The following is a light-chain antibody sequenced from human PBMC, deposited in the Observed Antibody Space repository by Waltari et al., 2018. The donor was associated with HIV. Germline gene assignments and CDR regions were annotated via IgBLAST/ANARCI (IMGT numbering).Light chain of an antibody. CDR1: SSDVGGYNY. CDR3: SSYTSSSTQVV. Sequence: QSALTQPASVSGSPGQSITTSCTGTSSDVGGYNYVSWYQQHPGKAPKLMIYEVSNRPSGVSNRFSGSKSGNTASLTISGLQAEDEADYYCSSYTSSSTQVVFGGGTKLTVL. J-gene: IGLJ2*01. CDR2: EVS. V-gene: IGLV2-14*01.